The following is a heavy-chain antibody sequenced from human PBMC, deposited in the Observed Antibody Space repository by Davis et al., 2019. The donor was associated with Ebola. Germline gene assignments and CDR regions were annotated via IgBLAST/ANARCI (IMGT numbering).Heavy chain of an antibody. D-gene: IGHD3-10*01. CDR1: GYTFTSYD. CDR2: MNPNSGNT. V-gene: IGHV1-8*01. CDR3: ARGGTYYYGSGSYYALDY. J-gene: IGHJ4*02. Sequence: AASVKVCKASGYTFTSYDINWVRQATGQGLEWMGWMNPNSGNTGYAQKFQGRVTMTRNTSISTAYMELSSLRSEDTAVYYCARGGTYYYGSGSYYALDYWGQGTLVTVSS.